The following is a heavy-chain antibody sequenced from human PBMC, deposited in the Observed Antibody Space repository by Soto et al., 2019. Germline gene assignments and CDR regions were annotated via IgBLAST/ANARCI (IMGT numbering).Heavy chain of an antibody. V-gene: IGHV1-18*01. CDR2: ISAYNGNT. CDR1: GYTFNHFG. D-gene: IGHD2-8*02. J-gene: IGHJ4*02. Sequence: QVQLLQSGPEVKKPGASMKISCKISGYTFNHFGVTWVRQAPGQGLEWIGWISAYNGNTKYTQRLQDRVTLTTDASTSTASMEVRSLKSDDAAVYYCARDNTSLSGASLLDYWGQGNQVTVSS. CDR3: ARDNTSLSGASLLDY.